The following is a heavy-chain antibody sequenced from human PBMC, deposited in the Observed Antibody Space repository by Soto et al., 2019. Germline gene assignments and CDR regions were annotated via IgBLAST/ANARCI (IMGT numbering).Heavy chain of an antibody. V-gene: IGHV4-34*01. Sequence: PSETPSLTCAVYGGSFSGYYWSWIRQPPGKGLEWIGEINHSGSTNYNPSLKSRVTISVDTSKNQFSLKLSSVTAADTAVYYCARGFTTYVWGSYRRYANWFDPWGQGTLVTVS. CDR3: ARGFTTYVWGSYRRYANWFDP. D-gene: IGHD3-16*02. CDR1: GGSFSGYY. J-gene: IGHJ5*02. CDR2: INHSGST.